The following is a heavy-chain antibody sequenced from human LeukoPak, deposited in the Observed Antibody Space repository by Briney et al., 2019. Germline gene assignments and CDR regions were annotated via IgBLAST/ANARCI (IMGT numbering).Heavy chain of an antibody. D-gene: IGHD5-24*01. V-gene: IGHV3-23*01. J-gene: IGHJ4*02. CDR1: GFTFSNYA. CDR2: ISGGGGTT. Sequence: PGGSLRLSCAASGFTFSNYAMNWVRQAPGKGLEWVSTISGGGGTTYYADSVKGRFTISRDSSKNTLYLQMNSLRAEDTAAYYCAKGRRDGHNFDFDYWGQGTLVTVSS. CDR3: AKGRRDGHNFDFDY.